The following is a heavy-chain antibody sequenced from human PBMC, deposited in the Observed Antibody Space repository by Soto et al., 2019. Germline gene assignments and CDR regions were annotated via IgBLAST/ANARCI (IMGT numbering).Heavy chain of an antibody. CDR3: ASGQQLGLYYYYGMDV. Sequence: SWTLSLTCTVSGGSISSGGYYWRWIRQPPGKGLEWIGYIYYSGSTYCNPSLKSRVTISVDTSKNQFSLKLSSVTAADTAVYYWASGQQLGLYYYYGMDVWGQGTTVTVSS. V-gene: IGHV4-31*03. D-gene: IGHD6-13*01. CDR2: IYYSGST. J-gene: IGHJ6*02. CDR1: GGSISSGGYY.